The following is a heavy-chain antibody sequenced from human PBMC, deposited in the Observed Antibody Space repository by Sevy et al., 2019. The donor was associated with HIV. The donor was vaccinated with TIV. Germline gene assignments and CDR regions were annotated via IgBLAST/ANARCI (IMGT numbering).Heavy chain of an antibody. CDR1: GFTFSSYA. V-gene: IGHV3-23*01. J-gene: IGHJ5*02. CDR2: ISGSGGST. CDR3: AKDLWKGHWFDP. Sequence: GGSLRLSCAASGFTFSSYAMSWVRQAPGKGLEWVSAISGSGGSTYYADSVKGRFTISRDNSKNTLYLQMNSLRAEDTAVYYSAKDLWKGHWFDPWGQGTLVTVSS. D-gene: IGHD1-1*01.